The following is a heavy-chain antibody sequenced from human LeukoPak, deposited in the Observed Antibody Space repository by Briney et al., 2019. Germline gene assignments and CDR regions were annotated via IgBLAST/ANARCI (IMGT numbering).Heavy chain of an antibody. Sequence: GGSLRLSCAASGFTFSSYAMSWVRQAPGKGLEWVSAISSSGGSTYYADSVKGRFTISRDNSKNTLYLQMNSLRAEDTAVYYCAKGEGIVVVPAAVPNWGQGTLVTVSS. CDR3: AKGEGIVVVPAAVPN. CDR2: ISSSGGST. V-gene: IGHV3-23*01. J-gene: IGHJ4*02. D-gene: IGHD2-2*01. CDR1: GFTFSSYA.